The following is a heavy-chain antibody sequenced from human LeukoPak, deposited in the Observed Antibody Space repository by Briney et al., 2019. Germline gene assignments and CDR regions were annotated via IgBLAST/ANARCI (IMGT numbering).Heavy chain of an antibody. CDR3: AATLGYCSSTSCSFDY. D-gene: IGHD2-2*01. V-gene: IGHV1-69*05. CDR2: IIPIFGTA. J-gene: IGHJ4*02. CDR1: GGTFSSYA. Sequence: GASVKVSCKASGGTFSSYAISWVRQAPGQGLEWMGGIIPIFGTANYAQKFQGRVTITTDESTSTAYMELSSLRSEDTAVYYCAATLGYCSSTSCSFDYWGQGTLVTVSS.